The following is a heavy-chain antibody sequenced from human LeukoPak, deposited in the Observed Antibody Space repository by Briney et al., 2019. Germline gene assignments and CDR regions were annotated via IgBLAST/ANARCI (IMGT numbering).Heavy chain of an antibody. V-gene: IGHV3-30*02. J-gene: IGHJ4*02. Sequence: LGGSLRLSCAASGFTFSRYGMHWVRQAPGKGLEWVAFIRYDGSNKYYADSAKGRFTISRDNSKNTLYLQMNSLRAEDTAVYYCAKDSTAPISITMVRGRWYFDYWGQGTLVTVSS. CDR3: AKDSTAPISITMVRGRWYFDY. CDR2: IRYDGSNK. D-gene: IGHD3-10*01. CDR1: GFTFSRYG.